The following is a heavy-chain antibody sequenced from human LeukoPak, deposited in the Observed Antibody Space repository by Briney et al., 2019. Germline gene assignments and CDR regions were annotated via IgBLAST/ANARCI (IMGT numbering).Heavy chain of an antibody. CDR3: ARASDPWLQLT. CDR2: IKQDGSEK. D-gene: IGHD5-24*01. Sequence: GGSLRLSCAASGFTFSNYWMIWVRQAPGKGLEWVGNIKQDGSEKRYADSVRGRFSISRDNAQTSLYLQMNSLKAEDTAVYYCARASDPWLQLTWGQGTLVTVSS. V-gene: IGHV3-7*05. CDR1: GFTFSNYW. J-gene: IGHJ5*02.